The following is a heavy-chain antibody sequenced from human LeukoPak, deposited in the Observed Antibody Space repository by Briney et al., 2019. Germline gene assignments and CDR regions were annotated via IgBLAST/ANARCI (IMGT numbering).Heavy chain of an antibody. D-gene: IGHD2-2*01. Sequence: GGSLRLSCAASGFTFSNSYMSWIRQAPGKGLEWISYISSSSGTIIHYADSVKGRFTISRDNARNSLFLQMTGLRAEDTAVYYCVRESISCSTSCYARGDVDYWGQGTLVTVSS. CDR2: ISSSSGTII. V-gene: IGHV3-11*01. CDR3: VRESISCSTSCYARGDVDY. J-gene: IGHJ4*02. CDR1: GFTFSNSY.